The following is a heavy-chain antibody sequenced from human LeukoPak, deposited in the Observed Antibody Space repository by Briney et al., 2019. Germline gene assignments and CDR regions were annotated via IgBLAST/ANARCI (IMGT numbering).Heavy chain of an antibody. CDR1: GFTFSSYW. CDR2: INSDGSST. Sequence: AGGSLRLSCAASGFTFSSYWMHWVRQAPGKGLVWVSRINSDGSSTSYADSVKGRFTISRDNAKDTLYLQMNSLRAEDAAVYYCARTAYDYGDSKYYYYYYYMDVWGKGTTVTVSS. D-gene: IGHD4-17*01. V-gene: IGHV3-74*01. J-gene: IGHJ6*03. CDR3: ARTAYDYGDSKYYYYYYYMDV.